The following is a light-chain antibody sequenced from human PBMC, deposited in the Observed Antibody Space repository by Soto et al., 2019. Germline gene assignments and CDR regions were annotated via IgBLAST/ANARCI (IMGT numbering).Light chain of an antibody. Sequence: DIQMTQSPSSLSASVGDRVTITCRASQTISTYLNWYQQNPGKAPKLLIYAASSLQSGLPSRFSGSGSGTDLTLTISSLQPEDFATYYCQQSSDIPYTFGQGTKLEIK. CDR1: QTISTY. CDR2: AAS. V-gene: IGKV1-39*01. J-gene: IGKJ2*01. CDR3: QQSSDIPYT.